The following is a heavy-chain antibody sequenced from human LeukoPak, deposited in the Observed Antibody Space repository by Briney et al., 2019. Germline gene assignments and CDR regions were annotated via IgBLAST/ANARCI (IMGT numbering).Heavy chain of an antibody. CDR3: AKDLEEYGSGSYSPYYFDY. V-gene: IGHV3-48*01. CDR2: ISSSSSPI. D-gene: IGHD3-10*01. CDR1: GFTFSSYS. J-gene: IGHJ4*02. Sequence: GGSLRLSCAASGFTFSSYSMNWVRQAPGKGLEWVSYISSSSSPIYYADSVKGRFTISRDNSKNTLYLQMNSLRAEDTAVYYCAKDLEEYGSGSYSPYYFDYWGQGTLVTVSS.